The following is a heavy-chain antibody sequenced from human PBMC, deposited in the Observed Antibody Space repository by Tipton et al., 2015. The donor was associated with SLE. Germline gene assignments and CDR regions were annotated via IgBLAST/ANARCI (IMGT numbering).Heavy chain of an antibody. CDR2: IWFDGGDK. CDR3: ATDFAIPRAMFVFDS. V-gene: IGHV3-33*08. CDR1: GFTFSTYG. Sequence: QLVQSGGGVVQPGRSLRLSCAASGFTFSTYGMHWVRQAPGKGLEWVASIWFDGGDKYYAESVKGRFTVSRDNSEDTLYLQMDNLRVEDTSVYYCATDFAIPRAMFVFDSWGRGTLVTVSS. D-gene: IGHD3-10*02. J-gene: IGHJ4*02.